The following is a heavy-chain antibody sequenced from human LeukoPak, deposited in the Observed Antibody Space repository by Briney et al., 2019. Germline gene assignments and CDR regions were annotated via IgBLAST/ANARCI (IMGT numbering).Heavy chain of an antibody. CDR3: AKDLLAYCGGDCYSDC. CDR1: GFTFSSYA. D-gene: IGHD2-21*02. V-gene: IGHV3-23*01. Sequence: GGSLRLSCAASGFTFSSYAMRWVRQAPGKGLEWVSAISGSGGSTYYADSVKGRFTISRDNSKNTLYLQMNSLRAEDTAVYYCAKDLLAYCGGDCYSDCWGQGTVVTVSS. CDR2: ISGSGGST. J-gene: IGHJ4*02.